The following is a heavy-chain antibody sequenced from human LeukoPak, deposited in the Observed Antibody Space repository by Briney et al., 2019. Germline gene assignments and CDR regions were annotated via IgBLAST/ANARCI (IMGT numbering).Heavy chain of an antibody. Sequence: ASVKVSCKASGYTFTSYDINWVRQATGQGLEWMGRMSPNSGNTDYAQKFQGRVTMTRSTSMSTAYMELSSLKSEDTAVYYCTRGPPNWGYDYWGQGTLVTVSS. CDR1: GYTFTSYD. CDR2: MSPNSGNT. D-gene: IGHD7-27*01. J-gene: IGHJ4*02. V-gene: IGHV1-8*01. CDR3: TRGPPNWGYDY.